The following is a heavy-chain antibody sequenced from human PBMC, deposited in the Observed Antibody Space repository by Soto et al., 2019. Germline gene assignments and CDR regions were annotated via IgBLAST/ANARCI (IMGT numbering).Heavy chain of an antibody. V-gene: IGHV4-30-2*01. CDR1: GGSISSGGYS. D-gene: IGHD3-10*01. J-gene: IGHJ5*02. CDR2: IYHSGST. Sequence: SETLSLTCAVSGGSISSGGYSWSWIRQPPGKGLEWIGYIYHSGSTYYNPSLKSRVTISVDRSKNQFSLKLSSVTAADTAVYYCARGQSHFGELYWLDPWGKGTRVTVSS. CDR3: ARGQSHFGELYWLDP.